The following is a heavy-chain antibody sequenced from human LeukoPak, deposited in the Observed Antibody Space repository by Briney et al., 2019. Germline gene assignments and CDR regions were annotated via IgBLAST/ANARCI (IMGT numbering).Heavy chain of an antibody. D-gene: IGHD1-1*01. CDR1: GFTFRNYW. Sequence: GGSLRLSCAASGFTFRNYWMHWVRQAPGKGLEWVSSISSSSSYIYYADSVKGRFTISRDNAKNSLYLQMNSLRAEDTAVYYCARVGTVDAFDIWGQGTMVTVSS. V-gene: IGHV3-21*01. J-gene: IGHJ3*02. CDR3: ARVGTVDAFDI. CDR2: ISSSSSYI.